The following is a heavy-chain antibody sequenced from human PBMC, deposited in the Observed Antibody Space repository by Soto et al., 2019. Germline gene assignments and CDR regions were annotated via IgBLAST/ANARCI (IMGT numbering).Heavy chain of an antibody. CDR1: GFMFSSYS. CDR3: ARGGLRITTHFDY. D-gene: IGHD4-4*01. V-gene: IGHV3-21*01. J-gene: IGHJ4*02. CDR2: ISGSSTYI. Sequence: EVQLMESGGDLVKPGGSLRLSWIDSGFMFSSYSMAWVRQAPGKGLEWVASISGSSTYIYYADSVKGRFTISRDNAKNSLYLQMNSLRAEDSAVYYCARGGLRITTHFDYWGQGTLVTVSS.